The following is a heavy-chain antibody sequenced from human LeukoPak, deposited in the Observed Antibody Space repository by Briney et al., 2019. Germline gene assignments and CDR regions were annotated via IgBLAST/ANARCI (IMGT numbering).Heavy chain of an antibody. CDR3: ARAPYSSSWLDS. D-gene: IGHD6-13*01. Sequence: PGGSLSLSCAVSGFSVSTNYMNWVRQAAGRGLEWVSVIYSGGSTYYADSVKGRFTISRHDSKNTLYLQMDSLRAEDTAVYYCARAPYSSSWLDSWGQGTLGTVSS. V-gene: IGHV3-53*04. CDR1: GFSVSTNY. CDR2: IYSGGST. J-gene: IGHJ4*02.